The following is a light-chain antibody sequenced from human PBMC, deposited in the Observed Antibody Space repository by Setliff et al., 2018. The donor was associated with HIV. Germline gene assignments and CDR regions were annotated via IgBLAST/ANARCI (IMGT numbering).Light chain of an antibody. CDR2: DVS. J-gene: IGLJ1*01. Sequence: QSVLTQPRSVSGSPGQSVTISCTGTSSDIGAYNYVSWHQQHPGKAPKLMIYDVSKRPSGVPDRFSASKSGNTASLTISGLQAGDESDYYCCSYSGTYTYVFGTGT. CDR1: SSDIGAYNY. V-gene: IGLV2-11*01. CDR3: CSYSGTYTYV.